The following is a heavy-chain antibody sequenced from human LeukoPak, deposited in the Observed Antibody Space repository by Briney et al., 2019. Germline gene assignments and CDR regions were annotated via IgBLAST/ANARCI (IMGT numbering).Heavy chain of an antibody. CDR1: GFTLRTYC. V-gene: IGHV3-74*01. Sequence: PGGSLRLSCAVSGFTLRTYCMHWVRQVPGQELVWVSRINEDGSITKYAASVKGRFSIPRDKAKNTLYLQMTRLRAAETAVYYCGKDLGGRSGYWGQGTLVTVSS. CDR2: INEDGSIT. CDR3: GKDLGGRSGY. D-gene: IGHD1-26*01. J-gene: IGHJ4*02.